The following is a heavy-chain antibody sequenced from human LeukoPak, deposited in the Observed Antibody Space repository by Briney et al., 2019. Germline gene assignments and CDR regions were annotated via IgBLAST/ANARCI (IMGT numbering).Heavy chain of an antibody. CDR1: GFTFSSYG. Sequence: GGSLRLSCAASGFTFSSYGMNWVRQAPGKGLEWVSGISDSGVGTRHADSVKGRLSISRDNSKNTLYLQMNSLRTEDTAVYYCAKRDGYNSGPFDYWGQGTLVTVSS. CDR2: ISDSGVGT. J-gene: IGHJ4*02. CDR3: AKRDGYNSGPFDY. V-gene: IGHV3-23*01. D-gene: IGHD5-24*01.